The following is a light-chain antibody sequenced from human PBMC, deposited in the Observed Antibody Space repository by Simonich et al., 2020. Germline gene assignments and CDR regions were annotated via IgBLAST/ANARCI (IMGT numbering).Light chain of an antibody. CDR2: WAS. Sequence: DIVMTQSPDSLAVSLGERATINCKSSQSVLYSSHNKNYLAWYQQKPGQPPKLLIYWASTRESGVPDRFSGSGSGTDVTRTLSSLQAEDVAVYYCQQYYSTPWTFGKGTKVEIK. J-gene: IGKJ1*01. CDR3: QQYYSTPWT. V-gene: IGKV4-1*01. CDR1: QSVLYSSHNKNY.